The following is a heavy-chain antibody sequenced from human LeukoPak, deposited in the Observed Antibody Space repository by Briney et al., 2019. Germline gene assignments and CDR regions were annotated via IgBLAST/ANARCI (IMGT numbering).Heavy chain of an antibody. CDR2: IIPIFGTA. V-gene: IGHV1-69*13. J-gene: IGHJ6*02. D-gene: IGHD3-3*01. Sequence: GASVKVSYTASGGTFSSYAISWVRQAPGQGLEWMGGIIPIFGTANYAQKFQGRVTITADESTSTAYMELSSLRSEDTAVYYCARDLTIFGVVNSTYYYGMDVWGQGTTVTVSS. CDR1: GGTFSSYA. CDR3: ARDLTIFGVVNSTYYYGMDV.